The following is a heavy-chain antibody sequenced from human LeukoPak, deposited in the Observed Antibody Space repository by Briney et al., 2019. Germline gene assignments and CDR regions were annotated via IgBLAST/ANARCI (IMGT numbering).Heavy chain of an antibody. V-gene: IGHV4-34*01. Sequence: SETLSLTCAVSGGSFSVHYWSWIRQPPGKGLEWIGEINQSGSTTYNPSLKSRVTISVDTSKNQFSLKLSSVTAADTAVYYCARDGWAIKHYYYYYMDVWGKGTTVTVSS. CDR2: INQSGST. J-gene: IGHJ6*03. D-gene: IGHD3-10*01. CDR3: ARDGWAIKHYYYYYMDV. CDR1: GGSFSVHY.